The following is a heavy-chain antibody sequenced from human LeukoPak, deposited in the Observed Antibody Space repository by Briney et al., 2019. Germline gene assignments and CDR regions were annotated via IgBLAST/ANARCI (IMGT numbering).Heavy chain of an antibody. CDR2: IGYDGSNT. CDR1: GFTFSSYG. D-gene: IGHD2-8*01. J-gene: IGHJ6*03. V-gene: IGHV3-30*02. Sequence: GGSLRLSCAASGFTFSSYGMHWVRQAPGKGLEWVAFIGYDGSNTFYADSVKGRFTISRDNSKNTVYLQMNSLRAEDTSVYYCAKDAVAACSNGVCYTFYYYHMDVWGKGTTVTVSS. CDR3: AKDAVAACSNGVCYTFYYYHMDV.